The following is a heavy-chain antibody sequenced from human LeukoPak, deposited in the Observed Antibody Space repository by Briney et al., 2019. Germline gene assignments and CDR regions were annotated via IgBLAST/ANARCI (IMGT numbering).Heavy chain of an antibody. CDR3: ARGRTPPRSWYPNTQNYYYYMDV. D-gene: IGHD6-13*01. V-gene: IGHV4-34*01. J-gene: IGHJ6*03. CDR2: INHSGST. CDR1: GGSFSGYY. Sequence: PSETLSLTCAVYGGSFSGYYWSWIRQPPGKGLEWIGEINHSGSTNYNPSLEGRVTISVDTSKNQFSLKLSSVTAADTAVYYCARGRTPPRSWYPNTQNYYYYMDVWGKGTTVTVSS.